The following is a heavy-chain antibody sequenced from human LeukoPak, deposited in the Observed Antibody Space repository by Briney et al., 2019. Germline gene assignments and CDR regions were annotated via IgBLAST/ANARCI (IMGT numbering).Heavy chain of an antibody. V-gene: IGHV3-23*01. CDR3: AKDDAWLRFGE. CDR2: ISPSGDIT. J-gene: IGHJ4*02. D-gene: IGHD3-10*01. Sequence: GGSLRLSCAASEFTFNSYNMNWVRQAPGKGLEWVSSISPSGDITYYADSVKGRFTISRDNSKNTLYLEVISLTAEDTAVYYCAKDDAWLRFGEWSQGTLVTVSS. CDR1: EFTFNSYN.